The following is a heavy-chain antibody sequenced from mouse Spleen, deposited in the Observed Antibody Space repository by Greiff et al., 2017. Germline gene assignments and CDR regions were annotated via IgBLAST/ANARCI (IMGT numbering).Heavy chain of an antibody. CDR3: ARGDGYDRYWYFDV. D-gene: IGHD2-2*01. CDR2: IYPGSGST. J-gene: IGHJ1*01. V-gene: IGHV1-55*01. Sequence: QVQLQQPGAELVKPGASVKMSCKASGYTFPSYWITWVKQRPGQGLEWIGDIYPGSGSTNYNAKFKSKATLTVDTSSSTAYMQLSSLTSEDSAVYYCARGDGYDRYWYFDVWGAGTTVTVSS. CDR1: GYTFPSYW.